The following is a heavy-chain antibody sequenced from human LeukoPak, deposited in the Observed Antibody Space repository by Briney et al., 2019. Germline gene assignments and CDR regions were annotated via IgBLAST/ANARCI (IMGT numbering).Heavy chain of an antibody. CDR2: IYFTGNT. D-gene: IGHD3-22*01. CDR3: ARGPYSYDSSGAFDI. CDR1: GGSIRSSSYY. V-gene: IGHV4-39*01. J-gene: IGHJ3*02. Sequence: SETLSLTCTVSGGSIRSSSYYWGWIRQPPGKGLEWIGSIYFTGNTYYNPSLKTRVTISIDTSKNQFSLKLSSVTAADTAVYFCARGPYSYDSSGAFDIWGQGTMVTVSS.